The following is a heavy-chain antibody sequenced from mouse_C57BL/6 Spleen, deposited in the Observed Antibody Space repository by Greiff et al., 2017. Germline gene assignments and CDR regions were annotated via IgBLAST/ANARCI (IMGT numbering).Heavy chain of an antibody. J-gene: IGHJ3*01. V-gene: IGHV7-1*01. Sequence: EVNLVESGGGLVQSGRSLRLSCATSGFTFSDFYMEWVRQAPGKGLEWIAASRNKANDYTTEYSASVKGRFIVSRDTSQSILYLQMNALRAEDTAIYYCARDFYDYDVPFAYWGQGTLVTVSA. CDR3: ARDFYDYDVPFAY. CDR2: SRNKANDYTT. CDR1: GFTFSDFY. D-gene: IGHD2-4*01.